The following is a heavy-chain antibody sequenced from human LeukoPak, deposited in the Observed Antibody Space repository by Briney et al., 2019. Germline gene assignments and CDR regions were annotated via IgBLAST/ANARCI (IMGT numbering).Heavy chain of an antibody. CDR3: ARLLWYDSSGYTYYFDY. CDR2: IYTSGST. V-gene: IGHV4-4*09. CDR1: RGSISSYY. J-gene: IGHJ4*02. D-gene: IGHD3-22*01. Sequence: PSETLSLTCTFTRGSISSYYWSWIRQPPGKGLEWIGYIYTSGSTNYNPSLKSRVNISVDTSKNQFSLKLSSVTAADTAVYYCARLLWYDSSGYTYYFDYWGQGTLVTVSS.